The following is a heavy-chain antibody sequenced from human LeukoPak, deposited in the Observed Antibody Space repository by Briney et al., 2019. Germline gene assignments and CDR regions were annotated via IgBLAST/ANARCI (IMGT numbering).Heavy chain of an antibody. V-gene: IGHV3-30*04. CDR3: AKAPVTTCSGAYCYPFDY. CDR2: ISYDGSKK. Sequence: GRSLRLSCAASGFTFSSHAMYWVRQAPGKGLERVAVISYDGSKKYYADSVKGRFTISRDSSKNTLYLQMNSLRAGDAAVYYCAKAPVTTCSGAYCYPFDYWSQGTLVTVSS. CDR1: GFTFSSHA. J-gene: IGHJ4*02. D-gene: IGHD2-15*01.